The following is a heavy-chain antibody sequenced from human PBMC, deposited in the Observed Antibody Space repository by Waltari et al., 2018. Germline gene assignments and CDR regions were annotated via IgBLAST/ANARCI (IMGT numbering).Heavy chain of an antibody. CDR2: SRNRARSFTT. CDR1: EFTSANHY. Sequence: DVQVVESGGGLVQPGGSLTLSCAASEFTSANHYMNWVRQAPGKGLGWVGLSRNRARSFTTDYAASVEGRFAISRDDSKNSLYLQMNSLKTEDTAVYYCVRDKQGGYFDYWGQGTLVTVSS. CDR3: VRDKQGGYFDY. J-gene: IGHJ4*02. D-gene: IGHD3-16*01. V-gene: IGHV3-72*01.